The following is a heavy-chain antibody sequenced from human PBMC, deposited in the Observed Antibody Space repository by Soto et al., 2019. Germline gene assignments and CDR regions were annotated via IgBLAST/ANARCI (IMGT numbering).Heavy chain of an antibody. Sequence: QVQLVQSGAEVKKPGAPVKVSCKVSGYTFTNYGISWVRQTPGQGLEWMGWLSPYDGTTNYAQKLQGRVTMTTDTSTSTADMELRSLRSDDTAVYYCARDVGHYYDGSGYQMYFDYWGQGTLVTISS. D-gene: IGHD3-22*01. J-gene: IGHJ4*02. CDR2: LSPYDGTT. CDR3: ARDVGHYYDGSGYQMYFDY. CDR1: GYTFTNYG. V-gene: IGHV1-18*01.